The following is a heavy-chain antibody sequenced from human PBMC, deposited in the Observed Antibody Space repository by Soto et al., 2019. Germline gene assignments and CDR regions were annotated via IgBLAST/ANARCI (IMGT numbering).Heavy chain of an antibody. J-gene: IGHJ4*02. D-gene: IGHD6-13*01. V-gene: IGHV3-23*01. Sequence: DVKLLESGGGLVQPGGSLTLSCAASGFRFSNYAMSWVRQTPGKGLEWVSLISGSGDNTYYADSVKGRFTISRDNSKNTLYLHMNSLRAEDTAVYHCTKDIAAAYYFDFWGQGTLVTVSS. CDR2: ISGSGDNT. CDR1: GFRFSNYA. CDR3: TKDIAAAYYFDF.